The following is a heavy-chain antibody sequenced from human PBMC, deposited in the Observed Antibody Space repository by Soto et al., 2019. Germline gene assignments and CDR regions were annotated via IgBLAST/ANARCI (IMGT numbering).Heavy chain of an antibody. J-gene: IGHJ5*02. D-gene: IGHD6-6*01. CDR2: INSDGSST. V-gene: IGHV3-74*01. CDR3: AGVDSSSSVMFGT. CDR1: GFTFSSYW. Sequence: EVQLVESGGGLVQPGGSLRLSCAASGFTFSSYWMHWVRQAPGKGLVGVSRINSDGSSTSYADSVKGRFTISRDNAKNTLYLQMNTLRSEDTAVYYCAGVDSSSSVMFGTWGQGTLVTVSS.